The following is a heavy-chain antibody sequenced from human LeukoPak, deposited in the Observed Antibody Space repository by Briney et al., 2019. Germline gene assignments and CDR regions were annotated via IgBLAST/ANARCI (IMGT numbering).Heavy chain of an antibody. CDR1: GGSISSYY. CDR3: ASMDLAGWFDP. V-gene: IGHV4-59*12. CDR2: IYYSGST. Sequence: SETLSLTCTVSGGSISSYYWSWIRQPPGKGLEWIGSIYYSGSTYYNPSLKSRVTISVDTSKNQFSLKLSSVTAADTAVYYCASMDLAGWFDPWGQGTLVTVSS. D-gene: IGHD2-2*03. J-gene: IGHJ5*02.